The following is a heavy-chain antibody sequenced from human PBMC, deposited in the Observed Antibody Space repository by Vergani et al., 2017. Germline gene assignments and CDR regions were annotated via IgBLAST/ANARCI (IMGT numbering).Heavy chain of an antibody. Sequence: VQLVQSGAEVKKPGESLKISCKGSGYTFSGYYMHRVRQAPGQGLEWMGWINPNSGGTNYAQKFQGWVTMTRDTSISTAYMELSRLRSDDTAVYFCARSHGMYGSSFDYWGQGTRVTVSS. V-gene: IGHV1-2*04. J-gene: IGHJ4*02. CDR1: GYTFSGYY. D-gene: IGHD6-6*01. CDR3: ARSHGMYGSSFDY. CDR2: INPNSGGT.